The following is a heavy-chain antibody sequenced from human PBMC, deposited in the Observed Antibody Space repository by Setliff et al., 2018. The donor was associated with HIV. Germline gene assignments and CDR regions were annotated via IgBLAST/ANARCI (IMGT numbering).Heavy chain of an antibody. CDR2: IYPGDSET. V-gene: IGHV5-51*01. D-gene: IGHD3-10*01. J-gene: IGHJ3*01. Sequence: PGESLKISCKGSGYSFNTYWIGWVRQRPGKGLEWMGIIYPGDSETRYSPSFQGQVTISADKSINTAYLQWTSLRASDTAMYYCAKHMVRGAITGEAFDVWGQGTMVTVSS. CDR3: AKHMVRGAITGEAFDV. CDR1: GYSFNTYW.